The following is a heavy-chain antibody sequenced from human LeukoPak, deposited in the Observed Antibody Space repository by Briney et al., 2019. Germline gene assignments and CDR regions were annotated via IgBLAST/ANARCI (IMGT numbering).Heavy chain of an antibody. Sequence: PSETLSLTCAVYGGSFSGYYWSWICQPPGKGLEWIGEINHSGSTNYNPSLKSRVTISVDTSKNQFSLKLSSVTAADTAVYYCARGGGDLGWFDPWGQGTLVTVSS. CDR3: ARGGGDLGWFDP. CDR1: GGSFSGYY. V-gene: IGHV4-34*01. CDR2: INHSGST. D-gene: IGHD3-16*01. J-gene: IGHJ5*02.